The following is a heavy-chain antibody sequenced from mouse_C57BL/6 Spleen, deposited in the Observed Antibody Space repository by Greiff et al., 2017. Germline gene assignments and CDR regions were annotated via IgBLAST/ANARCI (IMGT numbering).Heavy chain of an antibody. CDR2: INPSTGGT. J-gene: IGHJ2*01. D-gene: IGHD2-4*01. Sequence: EVQLQQSGPELVKPGASVKISCKASGYSFTGYYMNWVKQSPEKSLEWIGEINPSTGGTTYNQKFKAKATLTVDKSSSTAYMQLKSLTSEDSAVYYCARTRGLPYYFDYWGQGTTLTVSS. V-gene: IGHV1-42*01. CDR1: GYSFTGYY. CDR3: ARTRGLPYYFDY.